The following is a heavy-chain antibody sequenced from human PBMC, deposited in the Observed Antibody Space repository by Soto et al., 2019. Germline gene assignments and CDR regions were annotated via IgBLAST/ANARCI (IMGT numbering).Heavy chain of an antibody. CDR1: GGTFSSYT. CDR2: IIPILGIA. V-gene: IGHV1-69*02. Sequence: QVQMVQSGAEVKKPGSSVKVSCKASGGTFSSYTISWVRQAPGQGLEWMGRIIPILGIANYAQKFQCRVTITADKSTSTAYMELSSLRSEDTAVYYCARGVREVTTHDYYCYYMDVWGKGTTVTVSS. CDR3: ARGVREVTTHDYYCYYMDV. D-gene: IGHD4-4*01. J-gene: IGHJ6*03.